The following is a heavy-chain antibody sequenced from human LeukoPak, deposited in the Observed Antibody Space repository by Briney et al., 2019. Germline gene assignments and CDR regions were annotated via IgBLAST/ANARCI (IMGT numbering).Heavy chain of an antibody. V-gene: IGHV3-9*03. CDR2: ISWNSGSI. J-gene: IGHJ4*02. CDR3: ARGYSYGYVGIDY. CDR1: GFTFDDYA. Sequence: PGRSLRLSCAASGFTFDDYAMHWARQAPGKGLEWVSGISWNSGSIGYADSVKGRFTISRDNAKNSLYLQMNSLRAEDMALYYCARGYSYGYVGIDYWGQGTLVTVSS. D-gene: IGHD5-18*01.